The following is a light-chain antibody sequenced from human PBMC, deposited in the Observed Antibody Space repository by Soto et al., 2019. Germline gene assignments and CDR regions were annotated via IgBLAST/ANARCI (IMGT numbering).Light chain of an antibody. V-gene: IGLV1-40*01. CDR3: QSLDSSLSGWV. CDR1: TSNIGAGYD. Sequence: QAVVTQPPSVSGAPGQRVTISCTGSTSNIGAGYDVHWYQQLPGTAPKLLIYGNSNRPSGVPDRFSGSNSGTSASLAITGLQAEDEADYYCQSLDSSLSGWVFGGGTKLTVL. J-gene: IGLJ3*02. CDR2: GNS.